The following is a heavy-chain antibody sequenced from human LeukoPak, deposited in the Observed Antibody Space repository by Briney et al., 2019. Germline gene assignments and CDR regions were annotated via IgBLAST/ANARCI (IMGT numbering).Heavy chain of an antibody. D-gene: IGHD1-26*01. V-gene: IGHV3-48*01. Sequence: SGGSLRLSGTASGFTFGDYSMSWVGQAPGKVLEGGSYISGRWTTISYTQSVKGLFTITRDNAQNSLNLHMNTLSADDTAVYYCAKDGGTHFDHWGQGPLVTVSS. J-gene: IGHJ4*02. CDR2: ISGRWTTI. CDR3: AKDGGTHFDH. CDR1: GFTFGDYS.